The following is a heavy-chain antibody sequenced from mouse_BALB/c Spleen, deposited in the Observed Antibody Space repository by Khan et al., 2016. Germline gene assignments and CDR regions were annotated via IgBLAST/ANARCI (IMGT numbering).Heavy chain of an antibody. CDR2: ISYSGRT. D-gene: IGHD2-4*01. J-gene: IGHJ3*01. CDR3: ARSMITTGFAY. V-gene: IGHV3-2*02. CDR1: GYSITSDYA. Sequence: EVQLQESGPGLVKPSQSLSLTCTVTGYSITSDYAWNWIRQFPGNKLEWMGYISYSGRTSYNPSLKSRISITRDTSKNQFFLQLNSVTTEDTATYDCARSMITTGFAYWGQGTLVTVSA.